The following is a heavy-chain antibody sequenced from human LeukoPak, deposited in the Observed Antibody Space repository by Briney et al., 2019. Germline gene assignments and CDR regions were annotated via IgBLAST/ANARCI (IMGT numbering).Heavy chain of an antibody. J-gene: IGHJ5*02. CDR2: MNPNSGDR. D-gene: IGHD3-10*01. CDR3: ARDEGRLLWFGELLDNWFDP. Sequence: SVKVSCKASGYTFSSYDINWVRQATGQGLEWMGWMNPNSGDRGYAQKFQGRVTITRNTSISTAYMELSRLRSGDTAVYYCARDEGRLLWFGELLDNWFDPWGQGTLVTVSS. V-gene: IGHV1-8*03. CDR1: GYTFSSYD.